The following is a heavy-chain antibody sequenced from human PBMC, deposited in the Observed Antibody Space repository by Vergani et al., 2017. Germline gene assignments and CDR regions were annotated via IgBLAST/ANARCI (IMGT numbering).Heavy chain of an antibody. CDR1: GYTFTSYY. CDR2: INPSGGST. Sequence: QVQLVQSGAEVKKPGASVKVSCKASGYTFTSYYMHWVRQAPGQGLEWMGIINPSGGSTSYAQKFQGRVTMTMDTSTSTVYMELSSLRSEDTAVYYCARASSIITMIVVVPLFYGMDVWGQGTTVTVSS. J-gene: IGHJ6*02. D-gene: IGHD3-22*01. CDR3: ARASSIITMIVVVPLFYGMDV. V-gene: IGHV1-46*03.